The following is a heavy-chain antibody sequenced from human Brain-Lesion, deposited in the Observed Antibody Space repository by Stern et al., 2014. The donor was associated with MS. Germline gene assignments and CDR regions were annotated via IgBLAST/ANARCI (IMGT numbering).Heavy chain of an antibody. CDR2: INPNTGGT. D-gene: IGHD3-3*01. Sequence: VQLVQSGAEVKQPGASVKVSCKTSGYIFTGYYIHWVRQAPGQGLEWMAWINPNTGGTKYAQKVQGRVAMSRDTYISTAYVELSSLTSDDTAVYYCARDQRGITIFGVVTDYYYLGMDVWGQGTTVTVSS. J-gene: IGHJ6*02. CDR1: GYIFTGYY. CDR3: ARDQRGITIFGVVTDYYYLGMDV. V-gene: IGHV1-2*02.